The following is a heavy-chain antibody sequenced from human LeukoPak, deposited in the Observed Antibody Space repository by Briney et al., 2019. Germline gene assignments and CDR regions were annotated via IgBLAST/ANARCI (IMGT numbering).Heavy chain of an antibody. CDR2: ISSSSSYT. J-gene: IGHJ4*02. CDR1: GFTFSDYY. Sequence: PGGSLRLSCAASGFTFSDYYMSWIRQAPGKGLEWVSYISSSSSYTNYADSVKGRFTISRDNAKNSLYLQMNNLRVEDTAVYYCAKDPTAGLPSHWGQGTLVTVSS. D-gene: IGHD3/OR15-3a*01. V-gene: IGHV3-11*05. CDR3: AKDPTAGLPSH.